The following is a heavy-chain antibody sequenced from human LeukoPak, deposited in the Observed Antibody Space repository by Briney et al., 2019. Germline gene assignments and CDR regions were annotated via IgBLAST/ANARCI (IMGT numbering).Heavy chain of an antibody. D-gene: IGHD5-12*01. J-gene: IGHJ4*02. CDR3: ARRRVYSGSGEFDF. CDR2: IRYSGTT. CDR1: GGSVSSGSYY. Sequence: SETLSLTCTVSGGSVSSGSYYWTWIRQPPGKGLEWIGYIRYSGTTNYNPSLKSRVTISLDTSRNQFSLKLRSVTTADTAVYYCARRRVYSGSGEFDFWGQGTLVTVSS. V-gene: IGHV4-61*01.